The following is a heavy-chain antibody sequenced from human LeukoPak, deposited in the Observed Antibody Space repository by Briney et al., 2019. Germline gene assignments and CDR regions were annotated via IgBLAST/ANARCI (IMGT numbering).Heavy chain of an antibody. V-gene: IGHV1-8*01. CDR3: ARGPVIGGHSSSSAWYFDL. CDR1: GYTFTSYD. Sequence: GASVKVSCKASGYTFTSYDINWVRQATGQGLEWMGWMNPNSGNTGYAQKFQGRVTMTRDTSTSTVYMELSSLRSEDTAVYYCARGPVIGGHSSSSAWYFDLWGRGTLVTVSS. CDR2: MNPNSGNT. D-gene: IGHD6-6*01. J-gene: IGHJ2*01.